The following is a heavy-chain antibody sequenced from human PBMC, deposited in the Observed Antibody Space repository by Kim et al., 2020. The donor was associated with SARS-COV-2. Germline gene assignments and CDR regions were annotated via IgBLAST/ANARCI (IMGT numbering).Heavy chain of an antibody. CDR3: AKELTTVTTYAFDI. D-gene: IGHD4-17*01. CDR1: GFTFNDYA. Sequence: GGSLRLSCAASGFTFNDYAMHWVRQAPGKGLEWVSGISCNGGSIGYADSVKGRFTISRDNAKNSLYLQMNSLRAEDTALYYCAKELTTVTTYAFDIWGQGTMVTVSS. V-gene: IGHV3-9*01. CDR2: ISCNGGSI. J-gene: IGHJ3*02.